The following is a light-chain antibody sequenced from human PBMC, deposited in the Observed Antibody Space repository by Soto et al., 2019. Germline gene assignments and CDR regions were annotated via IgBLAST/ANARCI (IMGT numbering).Light chain of an antibody. CDR1: SSNIGSDT. CDR2: SNN. V-gene: IGLV1-44*01. CDR3: AAWDRSLHAWV. Sequence: QSVLTQTPSASGTPGQRVTISCSGSSSNIGSDTANWYQQLPGTAPKLLIYSNNQRPSGVPDRFSGSKSGASASLAISGLQSEDEADYYCAAWDRSLHAWVFGGGTKVTVL. J-gene: IGLJ3*02.